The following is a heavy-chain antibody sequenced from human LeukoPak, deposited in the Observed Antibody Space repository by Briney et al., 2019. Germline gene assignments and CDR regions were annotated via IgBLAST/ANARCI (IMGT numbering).Heavy chain of an antibody. D-gene: IGHD2-21*01. CDR3: ARVRAYCGGDCQLLLGYYYMDV. Sequence: SETLSLTCTVSGGSISSYYWSWIRQPPGKGLEWIGYIYYSGSTNYNPSLKSRVTISVDTSKNQFSRNLSSVTAADTAVYYCARVRAYCGGDCQLLLGYYYMDVWGKGTTVTVSS. CDR2: IYYSGST. V-gene: IGHV4-59*01. CDR1: GGSISSYY. J-gene: IGHJ6*03.